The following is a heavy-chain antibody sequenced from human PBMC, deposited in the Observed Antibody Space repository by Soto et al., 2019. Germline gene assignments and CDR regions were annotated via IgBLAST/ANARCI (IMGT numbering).Heavy chain of an antibody. D-gene: IGHD1-26*01. CDR2: IHHTGSI. V-gene: IGHV4-4*02. Sequence: QVQLQESGPGLVKPSGTLSLTCAVSGGSISTNNWWHWVRQPPGKGLEWIGEIHHTGSIHYSPSHQSLLNMSVEQSKNQISLSLNSVTAADTAVYYCARATGAGTYQGFEYWGQGSLVTVGS. CDR3: ARATGAGTYQGFEY. CDR1: GGSISTNNW. J-gene: IGHJ4*02.